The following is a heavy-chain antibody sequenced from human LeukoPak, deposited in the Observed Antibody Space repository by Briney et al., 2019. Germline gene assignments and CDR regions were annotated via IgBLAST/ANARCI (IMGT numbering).Heavy chain of an antibody. CDR1: GGTFSSYA. J-gene: IGHJ4*02. D-gene: IGHD5-18*01. V-gene: IGHV1-46*01. CDR3: AREISATGIQLWFDN. CDR2: INPSGGST. Sequence: ASVKVSCKASGGTFSSYAISWVRQAPGQGLEWMGIINPSGGSTSYAQKFQGRVTMTRDMSTSTVYMELSSLRSEDTAVYYCAREISATGIQLWFDNWGQGTLVTVSS.